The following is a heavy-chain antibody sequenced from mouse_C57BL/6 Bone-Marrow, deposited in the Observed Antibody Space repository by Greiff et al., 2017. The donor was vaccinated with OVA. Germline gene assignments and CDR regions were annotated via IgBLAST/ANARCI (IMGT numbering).Heavy chain of an antibody. CDR1: GYTFTSYW. Sequence: QVQLQQPGAELVKPGASVKVSCKASGYTFTSYWMHWVKHRPGQGLEWIGRIHPADSDTNYHQKFKGKATLTVDKSSNTAYMQLSSLTSEDTAVYCCEIVDSGDYVDYWGQGTTLTVSS. D-gene: IGHD1-1*02. V-gene: IGHV1-74*01. CDR2: IHPADSDT. J-gene: IGHJ2*01. CDR3: EIVDSGDYVDY.